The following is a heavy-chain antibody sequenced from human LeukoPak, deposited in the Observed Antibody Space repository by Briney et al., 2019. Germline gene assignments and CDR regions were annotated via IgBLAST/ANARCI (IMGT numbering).Heavy chain of an antibody. Sequence: PGGSLRLSCAASGFTFSIYSMNWVRQAPGEGLEWLSYISADSNTIYYADSVKGRFTISRDNAKTSLYLQMNTLRDEDTAVYYCARDRAALTWFFDLWGRGTLVLVSS. J-gene: IGHJ2*01. D-gene: IGHD2-15*01. CDR1: GFTFSIYS. V-gene: IGHV3-48*02. CDR3: ARDRAALTWFFDL. CDR2: ISADSNTI.